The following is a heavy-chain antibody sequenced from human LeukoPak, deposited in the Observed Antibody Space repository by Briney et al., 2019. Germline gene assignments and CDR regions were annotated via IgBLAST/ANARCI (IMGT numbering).Heavy chain of an antibody. J-gene: IGHJ6*02. V-gene: IGHV3-23*01. CDR2: ISGSGGST. Sequence: GGSLRLSCAASGFTFSSYAMSWVRQAPGKGLEWVSAISGSGGSTYYADSVKGRFAISRDNSKNTLYLQMNSLRAEDTAVYYCAKLGTVVYYYGMDVWGQGTTVTVSS. D-gene: IGHD4-23*01. CDR1: GFTFSSYA. CDR3: AKLGTVVYYYGMDV.